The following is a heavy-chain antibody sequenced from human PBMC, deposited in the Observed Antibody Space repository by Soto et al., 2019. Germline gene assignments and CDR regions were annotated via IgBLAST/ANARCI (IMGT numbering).Heavy chain of an antibody. Sequence: HPGGSLSLSCAASGFTFSSYSMNWVRQAPGKGLEWVSYISSSSSTIYYADSVKGRFTISRDNAKNSLYLQMNSLRDEDTAVYYCARVGTRRSSWPIDYWGQGTLVTVSS. J-gene: IGHJ4*02. CDR2: ISSSSSTI. CDR1: GFTFSSYS. V-gene: IGHV3-48*02. CDR3: ARVGTRRSSWPIDY. D-gene: IGHD6-13*01.